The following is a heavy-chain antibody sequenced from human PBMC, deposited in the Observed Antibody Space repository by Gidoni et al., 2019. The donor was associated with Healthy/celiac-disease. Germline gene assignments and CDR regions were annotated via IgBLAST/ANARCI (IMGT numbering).Heavy chain of an antibody. J-gene: IGHJ4*02. V-gene: IGHV4-31*03. Sequence: QVQLQESGPGLVKPSQTLSLTCTVSGGSLRSGGYYWSWLRQHPGKGLEGIGYIYYSGSTYYNPSLKSRVTISVDTSKNQFSLKLSSVTAADTAVYYCARSRSSWSGPAHDYWGQGTLVTVSS. CDR2: IYYSGST. CDR3: ARSRSSWSGPAHDY. CDR1: GGSLRSGGYY. D-gene: IGHD6-13*01.